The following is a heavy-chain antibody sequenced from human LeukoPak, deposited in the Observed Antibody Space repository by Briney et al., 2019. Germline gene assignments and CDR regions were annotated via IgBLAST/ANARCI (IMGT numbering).Heavy chain of an antibody. CDR3: AREGRGWAFDI. Sequence: GASVKVSCKASGGNFSSYAISWVRQAPGQGLEWMGGIIPIFGTANYAQKFQGRVTITADESTSTAYMELSSLRSEDTAVYYCAREGRGWAFDIWGQGTMVTVSS. CDR1: GGNFSSYA. V-gene: IGHV1-69*13. CDR2: IIPIFGTA. D-gene: IGHD2-15*01. J-gene: IGHJ3*02.